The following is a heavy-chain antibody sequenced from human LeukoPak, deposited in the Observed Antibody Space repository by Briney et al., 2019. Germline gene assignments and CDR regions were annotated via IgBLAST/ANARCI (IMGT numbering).Heavy chain of an antibody. J-gene: IGHJ4*02. D-gene: IGHD1-26*01. CDR2: INPNSGGT. CDR3: ARAFGGSYTYFDY. V-gene: IGHV1-2*02. CDR1: GYTFTGYY. Sequence: ASVKVSCKAFGYTFTGYYMHWVRQAPGQGLEWMGWINPNSGGTNYAQKFQGRVTMTRDTSISTAYMELSRLRSDDTAVYYCARAFGGSYTYFDYWGQGTLVTVSS.